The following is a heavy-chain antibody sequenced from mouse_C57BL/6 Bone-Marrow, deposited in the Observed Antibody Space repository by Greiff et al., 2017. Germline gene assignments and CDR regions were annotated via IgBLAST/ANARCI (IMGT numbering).Heavy chain of an antibody. CDR1: GFSLTSYG. Sequence: VKLQESGPGLVQPSQSLSITCTVSGFSLTSYGVHWVRQPPGKGLEWLGVIWSGGSTDYNAAFISRLSISNDNSKSQVFCKLNSLQADDTAIYYCAKEGGYWYFDVWGTGTTVTVSS. V-gene: IGHV2-4*01. CDR2: IWSGGST. J-gene: IGHJ1*03. CDR3: AKEGGYWYFDV.